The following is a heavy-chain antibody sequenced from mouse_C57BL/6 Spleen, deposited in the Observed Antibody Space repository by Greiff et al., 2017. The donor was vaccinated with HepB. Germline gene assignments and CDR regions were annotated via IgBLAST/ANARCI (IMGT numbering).Heavy chain of an antibody. CDR1: GYTFTDYN. CDR3: ARMGNWGFDY. Sequence: EVQLQQSGPELVKPGASVKMSCKASGYTFTDYNMHWVKQSHGKSLEWIGYINPNNGGTSYNQKFKGKATLTVNKASSTAYMELRSLTSEDSAVYYGARMGNWGFDYWGQGTTLTVSS. J-gene: IGHJ2*01. CDR2: INPNNGGT. D-gene: IGHD4-1*01. V-gene: IGHV1-22*01.